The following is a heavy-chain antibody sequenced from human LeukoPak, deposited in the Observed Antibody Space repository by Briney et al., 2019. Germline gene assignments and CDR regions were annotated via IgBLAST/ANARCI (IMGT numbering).Heavy chain of an antibody. CDR1: GFTFSSYG. D-gene: IGHD3-16*01. CDR3: ASLGGGGTDFDY. CDR2: ISYDGSNK. J-gene: IGHJ4*02. Sequence: PGGSLRLSCAASGFTFSSYGMHWVRQAPGKGLEWVAVISYDGSNKYYADSVKGRFTISRDNSKNTLYLQMNSLRAEDTAVYYCASLGGGGTDFDYWGQGTLVTVSS. V-gene: IGHV3-30*03.